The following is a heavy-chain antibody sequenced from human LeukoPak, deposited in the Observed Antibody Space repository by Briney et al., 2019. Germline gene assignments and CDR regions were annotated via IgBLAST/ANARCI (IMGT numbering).Heavy chain of an antibody. V-gene: IGHV3-48*01. D-gene: IGHD3-3*01. CDR3: ARDSVTIFGVVID. CDR2: VSSSSSTM. CDR1: GFTFGSYS. J-gene: IGHJ4*02. Sequence: GGSLRLSCAASGFTFGSYSMNWVRQAPGKGLQWISYVSSSSSTMYYADAVKGRFTISRDNAKNSLYLQMNSLRAEDTAVYYCARDSVTIFGVVIDWGQGTLVTVSS.